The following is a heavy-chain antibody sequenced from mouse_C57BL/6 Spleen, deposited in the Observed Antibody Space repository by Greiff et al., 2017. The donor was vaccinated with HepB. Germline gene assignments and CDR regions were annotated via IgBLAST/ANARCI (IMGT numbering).Heavy chain of an antibody. V-gene: IGHV5-12*01. Sequence: EVKLQESGGGLVQPGGSLTLSCAASGFTFSDYYMYWVRQTPEKRLEWVAYISNGGGSTYYPDTVKGRFTISRDNAKNTLYLQMSRLKSEDTAMYYCARQTITSYYFDYWGQGTTLTVSS. J-gene: IGHJ2*01. CDR1: GFTFSDYY. CDR3: ARQTITSYYFDY. CDR2: ISNGGGST. D-gene: IGHD1-1*01.